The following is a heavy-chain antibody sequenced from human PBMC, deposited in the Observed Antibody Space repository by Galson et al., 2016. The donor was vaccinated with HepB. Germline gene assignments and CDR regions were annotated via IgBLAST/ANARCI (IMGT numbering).Heavy chain of an antibody. D-gene: IGHD6-25*01. CDR2: ISPAGPST. Sequence: SLRLSCAASGFIVSDYWVHWVRQPPGKGLVWVSRISPAGPSTAYADSVKGRFTIPRDNAKNTLYLQMNSLRAEDTAVYFCAAHKRQRVSDYEDYWGQGILVSVSS. CDR3: AAHKRQRVSDYEDY. V-gene: IGHV3-74*01. J-gene: IGHJ4*02. CDR1: GFIVSDYW.